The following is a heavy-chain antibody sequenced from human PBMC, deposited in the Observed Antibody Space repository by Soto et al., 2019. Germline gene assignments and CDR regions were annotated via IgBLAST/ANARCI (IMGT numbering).Heavy chain of an antibody. D-gene: IGHD6-6*01. CDR2: IIPIFGTA. V-gene: IGHV1-69*01. J-gene: IGHJ4*02. Sequence: QVQLVQSGAEVKKPGSSVKVSCKASGGTFSSYAISWVRQAPGQGLEWMGGIIPIFGTANYAQKFQGRVTITADESTRTTYMEVSSLRSEDTAVYYCARVAPRPASEETHFDYWGQGTLVTVSS. CDR1: GGTFSSYA. CDR3: ARVAPRPASEETHFDY.